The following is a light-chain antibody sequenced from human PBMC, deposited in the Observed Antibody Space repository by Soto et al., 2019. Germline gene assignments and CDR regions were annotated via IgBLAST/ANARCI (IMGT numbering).Light chain of an antibody. J-gene: IGKJ1*01. Sequence: DIGLTQSPGTLSLSPGERATLSCRTSQSVSTIYLSWYQQKPGQAPRPLIYGASSRATGIPDRFSGSGSGTDFTLTITRLEPEYFAVYFCQHYGTSSWTFGQGTKVEIK. CDR3: QHYGTSSWT. CDR2: GAS. CDR1: QSVSTIY. V-gene: IGKV3-20*01.